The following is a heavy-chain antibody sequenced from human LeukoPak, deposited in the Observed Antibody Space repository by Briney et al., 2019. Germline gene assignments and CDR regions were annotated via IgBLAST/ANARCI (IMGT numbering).Heavy chain of an antibody. CDR2: IIPILGIA. Sequence: SVKVSCKASGGTFSSCAISWVRQAPGQGLEWMGRIIPILGIANYAQKFQGRVTITADKSTSTAYMELSSLRSEDTAVYYCASAGYSSSWYRHFDYWGQGTLVTVSS. CDR1: GGTFSSCA. D-gene: IGHD6-13*01. CDR3: ASAGYSSSWYRHFDY. V-gene: IGHV1-69*04. J-gene: IGHJ4*02.